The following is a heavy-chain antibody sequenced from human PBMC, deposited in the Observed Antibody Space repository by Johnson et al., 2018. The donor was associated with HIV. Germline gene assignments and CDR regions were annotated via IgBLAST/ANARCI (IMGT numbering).Heavy chain of an antibody. CDR1: GFTFSDYY. Sequence: QVQLVDSGGGVVRPGGSLRLSCAASGFTFSDYYMSWIRQAPGKGLEWVSYISSSGSTIYYADSVKGRFTISRDNAKNTLYLQMNSLRAEDTALYYCAREGIAARPGAFDIWGQGTMVTVSS. CDR2: ISSSGSTI. V-gene: IGHV3-11*01. J-gene: IGHJ3*02. CDR3: AREGIAARPGAFDI. D-gene: IGHD6-6*01.